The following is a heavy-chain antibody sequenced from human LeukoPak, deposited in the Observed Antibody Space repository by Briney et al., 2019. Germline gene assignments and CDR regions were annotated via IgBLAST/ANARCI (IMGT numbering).Heavy chain of an antibody. CDR2: ISWNSGSI. Sequence: GGSLRLSCAASGFTFDDYAMHWVRQAPGMGLEWVSGISWNSGSIGYADSVKGRFTISRDNAKNSLYLQMNSLRAEDTALYYCAKSSGFLEPLDYWGQGTLVTVSS. J-gene: IGHJ4*02. V-gene: IGHV3-9*01. D-gene: IGHD1-1*01. CDR3: AKSSGFLEPLDY. CDR1: GFTFDDYA.